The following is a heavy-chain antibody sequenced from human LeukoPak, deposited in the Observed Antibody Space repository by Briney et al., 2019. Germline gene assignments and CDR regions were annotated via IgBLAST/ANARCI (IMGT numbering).Heavy chain of an antibody. V-gene: IGHV3-74*01. CDR1: GFTFSSYW. D-gene: IGHD1-26*01. J-gene: IGHJ4*02. CDR2: IDGDGSNT. CDR3: ARVEREPTWTIDY. Sequence: GGSLRLSCAASGFTFSSYWMHWVRQTPGKGLVWVSRIDGDGSNTRYADSVKGRFTISRDNAKNTLYLQMNSLRVEDTAVYYCARVEREPTWTIDYWGQGTLVTVSS.